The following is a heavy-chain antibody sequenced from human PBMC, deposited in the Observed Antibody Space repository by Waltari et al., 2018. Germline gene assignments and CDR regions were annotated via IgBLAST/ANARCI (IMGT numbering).Heavy chain of an antibody. D-gene: IGHD3-10*01. J-gene: IGHJ4*02. CDR1: GGSISSSSYY. V-gene: IGHV4-39*01. CDR3: ARAMVRGVMDY. Sequence: QLQLQESGPGLVKPSETLSLTCTVSGGSISSSSYYWGWIRQPPGKGLEWIGSIYYRGSTYYNPSLKSRVTISVDTSKNQFSLKLSSVTAADTAVYYCARAMVRGVMDYWGQGTLVTVSS. CDR2: IYYRGST.